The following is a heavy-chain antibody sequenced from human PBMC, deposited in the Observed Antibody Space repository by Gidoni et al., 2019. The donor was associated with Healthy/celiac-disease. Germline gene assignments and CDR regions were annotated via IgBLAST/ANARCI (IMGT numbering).Heavy chain of an antibody. CDR2: IYYSGST. CDR3: ARMPGGDFDY. CDR1: GGSISSSSYY. Sequence: QLQLPESGPGLVKPSETLSLTCIVSGGSISSSSYYWGWIRQPPGKGLEWIGSIYYSGSTYYNPSLKSRVTISVDTSKNQFSLKLSSVTAADTAVYYCARMPGGDFDYWGQGTLVTVSS. D-gene: IGHD2-21*01. V-gene: IGHV4-39*01. J-gene: IGHJ4*02.